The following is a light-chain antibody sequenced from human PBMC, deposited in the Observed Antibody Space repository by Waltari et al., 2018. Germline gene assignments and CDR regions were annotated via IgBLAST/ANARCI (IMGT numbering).Light chain of an antibody. J-gene: IGLJ1*01. CDR3: AAWDDSLNGFYV. CDR2: TNN. V-gene: IGLV1-44*01. Sequence: QSVLTPPPSASGTPGQRVTISCSGSRSNIGSNTVNWYQQLPGTAPKLLIYTNNQRPSGVPDRFSGSKSGTSASLAISGLQSEDEADYYCAAWDDSLNGFYVFGTGTKVTVL. CDR1: RSNIGSNT.